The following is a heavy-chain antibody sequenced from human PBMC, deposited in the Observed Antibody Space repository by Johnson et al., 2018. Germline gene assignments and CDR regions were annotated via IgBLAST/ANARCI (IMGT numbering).Heavy chain of an antibody. CDR3: ARNYGSGSYYNSRDDAFDI. D-gene: IGHD3-10*01. CDR1: GYTFTGYY. V-gene: IGHV1-2*04. CDR2: INPNSGGT. J-gene: IGHJ3*02. Sequence: QVQLVQSGAEVKKPGASVKVSCKASGYTFTGYYMHWVRQAPGQGLEWMGWINPNSGGTNYAQQFQGWVTMTRDTSIITAYMELSRLRSDDTAVYYCARNYGSGSYYNSRDDAFDIWGQGTMVTVSS.